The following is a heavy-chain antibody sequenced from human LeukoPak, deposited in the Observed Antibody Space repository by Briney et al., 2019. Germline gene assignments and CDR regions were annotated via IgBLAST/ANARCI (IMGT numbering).Heavy chain of an antibody. J-gene: IGHJ4*02. V-gene: IGHV3-74*01. Sequence: GGSLRLSRTASGVTFCGYWTRGVRQAPGGRVVWVSRINGDGGETGYAESVKGPITTFRDNDKSTMYLQMNSLRAEDTAVYYCARGKYGDFDSWGQGTLVTVSS. CDR2: INGDGGET. D-gene: IGHD4-17*01. CDR1: GVTFCGYW. CDR3: ARGKYGDFDS.